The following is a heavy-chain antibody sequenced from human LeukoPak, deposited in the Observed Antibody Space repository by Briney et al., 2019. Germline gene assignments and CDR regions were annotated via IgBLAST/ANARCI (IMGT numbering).Heavy chain of an antibody. CDR2: IWYDGSNK. D-gene: IGHD2-21*02. CDR3: ARDRLEAVTDDDYFDY. V-gene: IGHV3-33*07. CDR1: GFTFSRLS. Sequence: GALRISFATSGFTFSRLSIDWVRPAPGEGPGWGGTIWYDGSNKYYGDSVKGRFTISRDNSKNTVYLQMNSLRAEDTGVYYCARDRLEAVTDDDYFDYWGQGTLVTVSS. J-gene: IGHJ4*02.